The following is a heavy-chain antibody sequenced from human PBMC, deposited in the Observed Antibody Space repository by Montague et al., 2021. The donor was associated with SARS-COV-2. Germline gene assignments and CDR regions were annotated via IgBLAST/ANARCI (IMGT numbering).Heavy chain of an antibody. J-gene: IGHJ6*02. Sequence: SLRLSCAASGFSFSRYEMNWARQAPGKGLEWISYISSGSGSSIHYADSXRGRFTISRANAKNSLYLQMNGLRAEDTAIYYCARDVDPNSWDGMDVWGQGTTVTVSS. CDR2: ISSGSGSSI. CDR1: GFSFSRYE. V-gene: IGHV3-48*03. D-gene: IGHD2-15*01. CDR3: ARDVDPNSWDGMDV.